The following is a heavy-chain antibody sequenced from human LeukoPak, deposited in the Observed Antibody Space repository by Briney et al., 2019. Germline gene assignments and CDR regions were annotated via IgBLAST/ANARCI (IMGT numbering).Heavy chain of an antibody. D-gene: IGHD2-15*01. Sequence: GSLRLSCAASGFTFSSYAMSWVRQAPGKGLEWVSAISGSGGSTCYADSVKGRFTISRDNSKNTLYLQMNSLRAEDTAVYYCAKDKIVVVVAATDAFDIWGQGTMVTVSS. CDR1: GFTFSSYA. J-gene: IGHJ3*02. CDR2: ISGSGGST. CDR3: AKDKIVVVVAATDAFDI. V-gene: IGHV3-23*01.